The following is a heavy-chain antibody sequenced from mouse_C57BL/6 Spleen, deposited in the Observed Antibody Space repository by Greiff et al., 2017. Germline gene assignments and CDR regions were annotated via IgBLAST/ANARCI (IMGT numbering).Heavy chain of an antibody. V-gene: IGHV5-17*01. CDR2: ISSGSSTI. J-gene: IGHJ4*01. D-gene: IGHD1-1*01. Sequence: EVKLVESGGGLVKPGGSLKLSCAASGFTFSDYGMHWVRQAPEKGLEWVAYISSGSSTIYYADTVKGRFTISRDNAKNTLFLQMTSLRSEDTAMYYCASGSSYPYAMDNWGQGTSVTVSS. CDR3: ASGSSYPYAMDN. CDR1: GFTFSDYG.